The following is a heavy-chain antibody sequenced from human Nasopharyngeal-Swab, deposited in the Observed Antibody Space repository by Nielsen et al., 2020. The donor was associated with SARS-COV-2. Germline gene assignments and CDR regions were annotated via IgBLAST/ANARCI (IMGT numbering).Heavy chain of an antibody. J-gene: IGHJ5*02. CDR3: ARGTATGWFDP. Sequence: GGSLRLSCAASGFTFSDYYMSWIRQAPGKGLEWVSYISSSSSYTNYADSVKGRFTISRDNAKNPLYLQMNSLRAEDTAVYYCARGTATGWFDPWGQGTLVTVSS. D-gene: IGHD4-17*01. CDR1: GFTFSDYY. CDR2: ISSSSSYT. V-gene: IGHV3-11*05.